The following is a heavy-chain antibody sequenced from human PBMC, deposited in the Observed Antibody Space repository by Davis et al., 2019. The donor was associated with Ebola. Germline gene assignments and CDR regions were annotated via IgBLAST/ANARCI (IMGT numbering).Heavy chain of an antibody. D-gene: IGHD2-8*01. CDR3: AKTFVWDSLYYPFDY. Sequence: GESLKISCAASGFTFSSYSMNWVRQAPGKGLEWVSYISSSSSTIYYADSVKGRFTISRDNAKNSLYLQMNNLRDEDTAVYYCAKTFVWDSLYYPFDYWGQGTLVTVSS. J-gene: IGHJ4*02. V-gene: IGHV3-48*02. CDR1: GFTFSSYS. CDR2: ISSSSSTI.